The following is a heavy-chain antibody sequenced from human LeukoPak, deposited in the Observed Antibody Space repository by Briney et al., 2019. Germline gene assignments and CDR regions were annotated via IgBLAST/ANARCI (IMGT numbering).Heavy chain of an antibody. D-gene: IGHD3-16*01. CDR1: GGSISSSSYY. CDR3: AREFIPPRGYYGMDV. Sequence: PSETLSLTCTVSGGSISSSSYYWGWIRQPPGKGLEWIGSIYYSGSTYYNPSLKSRATISVDTSKNQFSLKLSSVTAADTAVYYCAREFIPPRGYYGMDVWGQGTTVTVSS. CDR2: IYYSGST. J-gene: IGHJ6*02. V-gene: IGHV4-39*07.